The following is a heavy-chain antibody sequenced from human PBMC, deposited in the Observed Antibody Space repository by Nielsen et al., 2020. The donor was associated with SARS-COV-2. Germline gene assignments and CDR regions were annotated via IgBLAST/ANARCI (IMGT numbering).Heavy chain of an antibody. CDR2: ISWNSGSI. CDR1: GFTFDDYA. J-gene: IGHJ6*02. Sequence: SLKISCAASGFTFDDYAMHWVRQAPGKGLEWVSGISWNSGSIGYADSVKGRFTISRDNAKNSLYLQMNSLRAEDTALYYCAKDLEAVTGDEDYGMDVWGQGTTVTVSS. D-gene: IGHD6-19*01. V-gene: IGHV3-9*01. CDR3: AKDLEAVTGDEDYGMDV.